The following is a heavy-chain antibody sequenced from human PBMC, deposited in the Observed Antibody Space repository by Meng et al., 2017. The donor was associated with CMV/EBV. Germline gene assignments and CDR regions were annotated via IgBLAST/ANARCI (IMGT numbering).Heavy chain of an antibody. CDR2: FTHRGST. CDR3: ARVLPAALYAFDI. CDR1: GWSFSSYY. J-gene: IGHJ3*02. V-gene: IGHV4-34*01. D-gene: IGHD2-2*01. Sequence: GSLRLSCTVYGWSFSSYYWNWIRQPPGQGLEWIGEFTHRGSTNYNPSLKSRVTISLNTSKNQFSLELTFVTAADTAVYYCARVLPAALYAFDIWGQGTMVTVSS.